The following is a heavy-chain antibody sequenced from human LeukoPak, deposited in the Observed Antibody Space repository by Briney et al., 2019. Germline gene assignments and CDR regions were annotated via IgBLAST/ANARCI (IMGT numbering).Heavy chain of an antibody. CDR2: IKSKTDGGTP. D-gene: IGHD3-10*01. J-gene: IGHJ4*02. Sequence: PGGSLRLSCAASGFTFSNAWMSWARQAPGKGLEWVGRIKSKTDGGTPDYAAPVKGRFTISRDDSKNTLYLQMNSLKTEDTAVYYCTTAEYGIAMVRGVWGQGTLVTVSS. V-gene: IGHV3-15*01. CDR1: GFTFSNAW. CDR3: TTAEYGIAMVRGV.